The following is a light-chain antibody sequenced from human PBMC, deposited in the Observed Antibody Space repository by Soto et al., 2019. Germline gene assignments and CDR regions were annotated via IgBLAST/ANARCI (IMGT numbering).Light chain of an antibody. V-gene: IGKV1D-13*01. Sequence: AIPLTQSPSSLSASVEDRVTITCRASQGISSALAWYQQKPGKAPKLLIYDASSLESGVPSRFSGSGSGTDFTLTISSLQPEDFASYYCQQFNNYPITFGQGTRLEIK. J-gene: IGKJ5*01. CDR2: DAS. CDR3: QQFNNYPIT. CDR1: QGISSA.